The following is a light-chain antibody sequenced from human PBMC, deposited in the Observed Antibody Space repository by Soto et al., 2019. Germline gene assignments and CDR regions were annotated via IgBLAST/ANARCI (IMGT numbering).Light chain of an antibody. V-gene: IGKV3-20*01. Sequence: ENVLTQSPGTLSLSPGERATLSCRASQSVSSSYLAWYQQKPGQAPRLLIYDASSRATGIPDRFSGSGSGTDFTLTISRLKPEDFAVYYCQQYGSSPRTFGQGTKVELK. J-gene: IGKJ1*01. CDR2: DAS. CDR1: QSVSSSY. CDR3: QQYGSSPRT.